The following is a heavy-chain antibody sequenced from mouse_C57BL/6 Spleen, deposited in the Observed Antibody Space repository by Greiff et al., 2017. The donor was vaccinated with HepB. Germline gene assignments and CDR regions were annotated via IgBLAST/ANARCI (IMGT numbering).Heavy chain of an antibody. V-gene: IGHV5-4*01. CDR3: AREALYDYEEFDY. CDR2: ISDGGSYT. J-gene: IGHJ2*01. CDR1: GFTFSSYA. Sequence: DVHLVESGGGLVKPGGSLKLSCAASGFTFSSYAMSWVRQTPEKRLEWVATISDGGSYTYYPDNVKGRFTISRDNAKNNLYLQMSHLKSEDTAMYYCAREALYDYEEFDYWGQGTTLTVSS. D-gene: IGHD2-4*01.